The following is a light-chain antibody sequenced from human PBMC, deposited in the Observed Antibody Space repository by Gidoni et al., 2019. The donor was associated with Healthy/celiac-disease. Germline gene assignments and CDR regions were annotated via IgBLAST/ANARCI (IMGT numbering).Light chain of an antibody. CDR2: LGS. CDR3: VQALQTPT. V-gene: IGKV2-28*01. CDR1: QSLLHSNGYNY. J-gene: IGKJ4*01. Sequence: EIVLTQSPLSLPVTPGEPASISCRSSQSLLHSNGYNYLDWYLQKPGQSPQLLIYLGSNRASGVPDRFSGSGSGTDFTLKISRVEAEDVGVYYCVQALQTPTFGGGTKVEIK.